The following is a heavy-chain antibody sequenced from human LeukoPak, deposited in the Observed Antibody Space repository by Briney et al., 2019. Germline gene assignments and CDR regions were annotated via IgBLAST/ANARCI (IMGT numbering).Heavy chain of an antibody. CDR3: ARGSNGYDSDAFDI. V-gene: IGHV3-30*04. D-gene: IGHD5-12*01. CDR2: ISYDGSNK. J-gene: IGHJ3*02. CDR1: GFTFSSCA. Sequence: GRSLRLSCAASGFTFSSCAMHWVRQAPGKGLEWVAVISYDGSNKYYADSVKGRFTISRDNSKNTLYLQMNSLRAEDTAVYYCARGSNGYDSDAFDIWGQGTMVTVSS.